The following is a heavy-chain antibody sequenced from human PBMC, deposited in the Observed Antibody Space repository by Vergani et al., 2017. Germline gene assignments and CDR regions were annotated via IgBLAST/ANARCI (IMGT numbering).Heavy chain of an antibody. CDR1: GYSFTSYW. Sequence: EVQLVQSGAEVKKPGESLKISCKGSGYSFTSYWIGWVRQMPGKGLEWMGIIYPGDSDTRYSPSFQGQVTISADKSISTAYLQWSSLKASDTAMYYCARAHFRYSSSWYCEFWGQGTLVTVSS. CDR3: ARAHFRYSSSWYCEF. V-gene: IGHV5-51*03. D-gene: IGHD6-13*01. CDR2: IYPGDSDT. J-gene: IGHJ4*02.